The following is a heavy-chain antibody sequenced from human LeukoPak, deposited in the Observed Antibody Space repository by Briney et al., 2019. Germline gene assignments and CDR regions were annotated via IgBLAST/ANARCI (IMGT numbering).Heavy chain of an antibody. V-gene: IGHV4-61*02. Sequence: PSETLSLTCTVSGGSISSGSYYWSWIRQPAGKGLEGIARIYTSGSTNYNPSLKSRVTISVDTSKNQFSLKLSSVTAADTAVYYCAREDIAAAGPHNWFDPWGQGTLVTVSS. CDR3: AREDIAAAGPHNWFDP. CDR2: IYTSGST. J-gene: IGHJ5*02. D-gene: IGHD6-13*01. CDR1: GGSISSGSYY.